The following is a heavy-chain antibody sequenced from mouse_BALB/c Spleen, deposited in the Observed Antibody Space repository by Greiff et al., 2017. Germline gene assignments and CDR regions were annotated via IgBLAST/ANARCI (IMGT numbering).Heavy chain of an antibody. CDR1: GYTFTDYN. Sequence: EVKLVESGPELVKPGASVKISCKASGYTFTDYNMHWVKQSHGKSLEWIGYIYPYNGGTGYNQKFKSKATLTVDNSSSTAYMELRSLTSEDSAVYYCARSPTGTDYYAMDYWGQGTSVTVSS. J-gene: IGHJ4*01. D-gene: IGHD4-1*02. V-gene: IGHV1S29*02. CDR3: ARSPTGTDYYAMDY. CDR2: IYPYNGGT.